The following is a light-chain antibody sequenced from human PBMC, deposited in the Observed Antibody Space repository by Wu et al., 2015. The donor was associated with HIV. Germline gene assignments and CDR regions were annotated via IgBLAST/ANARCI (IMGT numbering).Light chain of an antibody. CDR1: QSVSNY. Sequence: EVVLTQSPATLSLSPGERATLSCRASQSVSNYLAWYQQKPGQAPRLLIYGASNRATGIPARFSGGGSGTDFTLTISSLEPEDFAVYYCQQYGSSPYTFGQGTKLEIK. V-gene: IGKV3-11*01. CDR3: QQYGSSPYT. J-gene: IGKJ2*01. CDR2: GAS.